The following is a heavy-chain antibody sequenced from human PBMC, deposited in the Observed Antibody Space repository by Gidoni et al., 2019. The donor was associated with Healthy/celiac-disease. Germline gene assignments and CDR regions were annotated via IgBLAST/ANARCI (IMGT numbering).Heavy chain of an antibody. CDR3: ARLAWELLTKQVDY. CDR2: IYYSGST. D-gene: IGHD1-26*01. J-gene: IGHJ4*02. CDR1: AASISSSSYY. V-gene: IGHV4-39*01. Sequence: QLQLQDAGPGPVNPSATLSPTCPVSAASISSSSYYWGWIRQPPGKGREWIGSIYYSGSTYYNPSLKSRVTISGDTSKNQFSLKLGSVTAADTAVYYCARLAWELLTKQVDYWGQGTLVTVSS.